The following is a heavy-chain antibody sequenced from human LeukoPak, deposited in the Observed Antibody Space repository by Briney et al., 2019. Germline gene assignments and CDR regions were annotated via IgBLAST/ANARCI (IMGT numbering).Heavy chain of an antibody. J-gene: IGHJ4*02. CDR1: GYSISSGYY. CDR3: ARSNWAYYFDY. CDR2: IYHSGST. D-gene: IGHD7-27*01. Sequence: PSETLSLTCAVSGYSISSGYYWGWIRQPPGKGLEWIGSIYHSGSTYYNPSLKSRVTISVDTSKNQFSLKLSSVTVADTAVYYCARSNWAYYFDYWGQGTLVTVSS. V-gene: IGHV4-38-2*01.